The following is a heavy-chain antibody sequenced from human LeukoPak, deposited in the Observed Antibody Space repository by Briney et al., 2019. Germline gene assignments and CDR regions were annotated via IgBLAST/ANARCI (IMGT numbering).Heavy chain of an antibody. D-gene: IGHD3-3*01. Sequence: SETLSLTCTVSGVSISSYYWSWIRQPAGKGLEWIGRIYTSGSTNYNPSLKSRVTMSLDTSKNQFSLKLSSVTAADTAVYYCARTVRRDFWSGSWYFDLWGRGTLVIVSS. CDR3: ARTVRRDFWSGSWYFDL. CDR1: GVSISSYY. CDR2: IYTSGST. V-gene: IGHV4-4*07. J-gene: IGHJ2*01.